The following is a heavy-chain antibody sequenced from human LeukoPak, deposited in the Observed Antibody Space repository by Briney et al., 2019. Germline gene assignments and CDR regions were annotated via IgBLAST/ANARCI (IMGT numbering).Heavy chain of an antibody. D-gene: IGHD3-10*01. CDR2: ISSSGSTI. CDR3: ARERTPKPYYGSGTFYRYFDL. J-gene: IGHJ4*02. CDR1: GFTFSDYY. V-gene: IGHV3-11*04. Sequence: GGSLRLSCAASGFTFSDYYMNWIRQAPGKGLQWVSFISSSGSTIYYADSVKGRFTPSRDKATNSLYLQMNSLRPEDTAVYYCARERTPKPYYGSGTFYRYFDLWGQGALVTVSS.